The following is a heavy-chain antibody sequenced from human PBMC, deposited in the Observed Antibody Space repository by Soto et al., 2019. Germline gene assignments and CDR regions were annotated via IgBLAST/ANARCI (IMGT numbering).Heavy chain of an antibody. CDR1: GFTFSSYG. J-gene: IGHJ3*02. CDR2: IWYDGSNK. CDR3: ARESEGGEILTGDEAFDI. D-gene: IGHD3-9*01. Sequence: GGSLRLSCAASGFTFSSYGMHWVRQAPGKGLEWVAVIWYDGSNKYYADSVKGRFTISRDNSKNTLYLQMNSLRAEDTAVYYCARESEGGEILTGDEAFDIWGEGTMVTVSS. V-gene: IGHV3-33*01.